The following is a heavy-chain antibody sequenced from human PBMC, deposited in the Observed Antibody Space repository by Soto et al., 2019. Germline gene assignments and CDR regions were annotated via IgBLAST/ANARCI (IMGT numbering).Heavy chain of an antibody. CDR1: GFTFSSYA. V-gene: IGHV3-23*01. J-gene: IGHJ4*02. CDR3: ARDSSAWPNYFDS. Sequence: PGGSLRLSCAASGFTFSSYAMSWVRQAPGRGLEWVSSFSGRSGDTYYAASVKGRFTISGDSSKNTVILQMNNLRADDTALYYCARDSSAWPNYFDSWGQGIQVTVSS. CDR2: FSGRSGDT. D-gene: IGHD6-19*01.